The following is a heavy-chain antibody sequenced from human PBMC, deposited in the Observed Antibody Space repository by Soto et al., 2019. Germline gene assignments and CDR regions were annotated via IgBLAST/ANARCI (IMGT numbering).Heavy chain of an antibody. J-gene: IGHJ4*02. D-gene: IGHD6-13*01. CDR2: ISYDGSNK. CDR1: GFTLSSYC. CDR3: AKDLKIAAAGNRGY. V-gene: IGHV3-30*18. Sequence: GGAPRLSCAASGFTLSSYCIHWGRQAPGKGLEWVAVISYDGSNKYYADSVKGRFTISRDNSKNTLYLQMNSLRAEDTAVYYCAKDLKIAAAGNRGYWGQGTLVTVSS.